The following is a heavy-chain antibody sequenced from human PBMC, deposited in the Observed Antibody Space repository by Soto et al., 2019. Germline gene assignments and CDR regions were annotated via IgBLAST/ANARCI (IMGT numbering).Heavy chain of an antibody. J-gene: IGHJ4*02. D-gene: IGHD4-17*01. Sequence: QLQLQESGPGLVKPSETLSLTCTVSSGSITSSTYYWGWIRQPPGKGLEWIGNIYSSGSTYYNPSLKSRVNISLDTSKTQLSLKLTSVTAEDTAVYYCGNQAYGGNGHYFAYWGQGTLVTVPA. CDR2: IYSSGST. CDR1: SGSITSSTYY. CDR3: GNQAYGGNGHYFAY. V-gene: IGHV4-39*01.